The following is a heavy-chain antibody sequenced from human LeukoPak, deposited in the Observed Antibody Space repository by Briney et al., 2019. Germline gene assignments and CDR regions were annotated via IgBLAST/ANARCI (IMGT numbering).Heavy chain of an antibody. J-gene: IGHJ4*02. CDR2: IVVGSGNT. D-gene: IGHD3-22*01. CDR3: AAAYYDSSGYSY. CDR1: GFTFTSSA. V-gene: IGHV1-58*01. Sequence: SVKVSCKASGFTFTSSAVQWVRQARGQRLEWIGWIVVGSGNTNYAQKFQERVTITRDMSTSTAYMELSSLRSEGTAVYYCAAAYYDSSGYSYWGQGTLVTVSS.